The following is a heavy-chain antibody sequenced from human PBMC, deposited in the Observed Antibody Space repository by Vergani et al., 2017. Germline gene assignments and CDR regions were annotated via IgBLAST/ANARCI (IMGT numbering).Heavy chain of an antibody. D-gene: IGHD1-26*01. CDR3: TREVDSGSYLSAFDI. V-gene: IGHV3-21*01. CDR1: GFTFSSYS. J-gene: IGHJ3*02. CDR2: ISSSSSYI. Sequence: EVQLVESGGGLVKPGGSLRRSCAASGFTFSSYSMNWVRQAPGKGLEWVSSISSSSSYIYYADSVKGRFTISRDNAKNSLYLQMNSLRAEDTAVYYCTREVDSGSYLSAFDIWGQGTMVTVSS.